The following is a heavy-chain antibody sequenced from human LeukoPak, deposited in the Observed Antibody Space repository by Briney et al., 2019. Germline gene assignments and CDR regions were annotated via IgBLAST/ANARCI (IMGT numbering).Heavy chain of an antibody. CDR2: IYDDGNT. CDR3: ARAVFVPAAIVPDY. Sequence: GGSLRLSCAASGFTFSSYAMSWVRQAPGKGLEWVSVIYDDGNTFYADSVKGRFTISRDNAKNSLYLQMNSLRAEDTAVYYCARAVFVPAAIVPDYWGQGTLVTVSS. D-gene: IGHD2-2*01. V-gene: IGHV3-23*03. CDR1: GFTFSSYA. J-gene: IGHJ4*02.